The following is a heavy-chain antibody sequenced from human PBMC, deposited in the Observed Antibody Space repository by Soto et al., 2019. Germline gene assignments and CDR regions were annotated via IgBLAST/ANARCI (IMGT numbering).Heavy chain of an antibody. J-gene: IGHJ4*02. CDR1: GGSISSYY. D-gene: IGHD6-19*01. V-gene: IGHV4-59*01. CDR3: ARATYSSGDLDY. CDR2: IYYSGST. Sequence: PSETLSLTCTVSGGSISSYYWSWIRQPPGKGLEWIGYIYYSGSTNYNPSLKSRVTISVDTSKNQFSLKLSSVTAADTAVYYCARATYSSGDLDYWGQGPQVTVSS.